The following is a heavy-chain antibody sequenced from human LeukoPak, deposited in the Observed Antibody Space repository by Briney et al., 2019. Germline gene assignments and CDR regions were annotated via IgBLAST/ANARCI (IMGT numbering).Heavy chain of an antibody. J-gene: IGHJ4*02. Sequence: PGGSLRLSCAASGFTFSSYWMSWVRQAPGKGLEWVANIKQDGSEKYYVDSVKGRFTISRDNAKNSLYLQMNSLRAEDTAVYYCARDGGSYSYYFDYWGQGTLVTVSS. V-gene: IGHV3-7*01. CDR1: GFTFSSYW. D-gene: IGHD1-26*01. CDR2: IKQDGSEK. CDR3: ARDGGSYSYYFDY.